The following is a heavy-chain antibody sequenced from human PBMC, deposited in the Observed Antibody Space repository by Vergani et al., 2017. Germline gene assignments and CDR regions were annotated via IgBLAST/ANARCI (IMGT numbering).Heavy chain of an antibody. Sequence: EVQLVESGGGVVRPGGSLRLSCAASGFTFDDYGMSWVRQAPGKGLEWVSYISSSSSTIYYADSVKGRFTISRDNSKNTLYLQMNSLRAEDTAVYYCAKGGEYYDSSGYYYWGQGTLVTVSS. CDR2: ISSSSSTI. CDR1: GFTFDDYG. CDR3: AKGGEYYDSSGYYY. V-gene: IGHV3-48*01. D-gene: IGHD3-22*01. J-gene: IGHJ4*02.